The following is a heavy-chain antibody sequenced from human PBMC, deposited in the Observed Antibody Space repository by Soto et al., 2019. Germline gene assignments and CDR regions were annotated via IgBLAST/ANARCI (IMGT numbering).Heavy chain of an antibody. D-gene: IGHD3-3*01. CDR3: ARAYYDFWSGQYYFDY. V-gene: IGHV3-74*01. Sequence: GGSLRLSCAASGFTFRIYAMSWVRQAPGKGLEWVSRINSDGSSTSYADSVKGRFTISRDNAKNTLYLQMTSLRAEDTAVYYCARAYYDFWSGQYYFDYWGQGTLVTVSS. J-gene: IGHJ4*02. CDR2: INSDGSST. CDR1: GFTFRIYA.